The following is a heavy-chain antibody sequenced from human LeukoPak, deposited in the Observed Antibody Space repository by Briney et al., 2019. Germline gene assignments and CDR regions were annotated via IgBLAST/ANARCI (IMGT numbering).Heavy chain of an antibody. CDR1: GYTLYELS. D-gene: IGHD6-25*01. CDR2: FDPEDGET. V-gene: IGHV1-24*01. Sequence: ASVKFCCKVSGYTLYELSMHWMRQAPGKWLEWMGGFDPEDGETIYAQKFQGRVTMTEDTSTDTAYMELSSLRSEDTAVYYCATAALYYFDYWGQGTLVTVSS. J-gene: IGHJ4*02. CDR3: ATAALYYFDY.